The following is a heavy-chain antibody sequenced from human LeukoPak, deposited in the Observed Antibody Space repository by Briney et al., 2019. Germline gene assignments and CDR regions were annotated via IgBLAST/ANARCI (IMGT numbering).Heavy chain of an antibody. J-gene: IGHJ3*01. CDR1: GFTFSSYE. CDR3: ARGYYGDCQS. CDR2: ISSSGSTL. D-gene: IGHD4-17*01. Sequence: PGGSLGLSCAASGFTFSSYEMNWVRQAPGKGLEWVSYISSSGSTLYYADAVKVRFTIFRDNAKNSLYLQMNSLRAEDTAVYYCARGYYGDCQSWGQGTMVTVSS. V-gene: IGHV3-48*03.